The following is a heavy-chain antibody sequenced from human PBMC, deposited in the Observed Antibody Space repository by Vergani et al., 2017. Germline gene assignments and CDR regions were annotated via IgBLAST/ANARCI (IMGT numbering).Heavy chain of an antibody. V-gene: IGHV1-69*04. CDR3: ARDRDSPALGDFDY. J-gene: IGHJ4*02. Sequence: QVQLVHSGAQVKKPGASVKVSCKPSGGTFSSYAISWVRQSPGQGLEWMGRIIPILGIANYAQKFQGRVTITRDTSASTAYMELSSMRSDDTAVYYCARDRDSPALGDFDYWGQGTLVTVSS. CDR1: GGTFSSYA. D-gene: IGHD3-16*01. CDR2: IIPILGIA.